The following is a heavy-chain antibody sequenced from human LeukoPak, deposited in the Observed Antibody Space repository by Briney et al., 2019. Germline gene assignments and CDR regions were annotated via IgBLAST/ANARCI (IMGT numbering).Heavy chain of an antibody. J-gene: IGHJ5*02. D-gene: IGHD2-2*01. CDR2: IYTTGST. CDR1: GGSINSYY. CDR3: ARDVVPAAHREYNWFDP. Sequence: PSETLPLTCTVSGGSINSYYFNWIRQPAGKGLEWIGRIYTTGSTNYNPSLQRRVTMSIDTSKNQFSLKLTSVTAADTAVYYCARDVVPAAHREYNWFDPWGQGTLVTVSS. V-gene: IGHV4-4*07.